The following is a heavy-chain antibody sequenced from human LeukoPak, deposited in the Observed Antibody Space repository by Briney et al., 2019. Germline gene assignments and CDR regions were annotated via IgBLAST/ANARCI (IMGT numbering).Heavy chain of an antibody. CDR2: INHSGST. D-gene: IGHD3-3*01. Sequence: TSETLSLTCAVYGGSFSGYYWSWIRQPPGKGLEWIGEINHSGSTNYNPSLQSRVTISVDTSKNQFSLKLSSVTAADTAVYYCARQGTYYDFWSGYYTGSSHFDYWGQGTLVTVSS. CDR1: GGSFSGYY. CDR3: ARQGTYYDFWSGYYTGSSHFDY. J-gene: IGHJ4*02. V-gene: IGHV4-34*01.